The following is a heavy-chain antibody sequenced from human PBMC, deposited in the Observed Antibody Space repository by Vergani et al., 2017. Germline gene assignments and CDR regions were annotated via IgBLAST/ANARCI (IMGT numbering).Heavy chain of an antibody. J-gene: IGHJ5*02. CDR1: GGSISSYY. CDR3: ARELYNWFDP. Sequence: QVQLQESGPGLVKPSETLSLTCTVSGGSISSYYWSWIRQPPGKGLEWIGYIYYSGSTNYNPSLKSRVTISVDTSQNQFSLKLSSVTAADTAVYYCARELYNWFDPWGQGTLVTVSS. CDR2: IYYSGST. V-gene: IGHV4-59*01.